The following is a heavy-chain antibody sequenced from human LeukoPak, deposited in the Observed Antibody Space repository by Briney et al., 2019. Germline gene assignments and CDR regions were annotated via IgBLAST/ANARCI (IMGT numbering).Heavy chain of an antibody. V-gene: IGHV4-61*01. J-gene: IGHJ4*02. D-gene: IGHD1-26*01. Sequence: PSETLSLTCTVSGGSIRSSYYYWNWIRQPPGKGLEWIGYIYYSGSTNYNPSLKSRVTISVDTSKNQFSLKLSSVTAADTAVYYCARAAYSGSYHSDYWGQGTLVTVSS. CDR2: IYYSGST. CDR3: ARAAYSGSYHSDY. CDR1: GGSIRSSYYY.